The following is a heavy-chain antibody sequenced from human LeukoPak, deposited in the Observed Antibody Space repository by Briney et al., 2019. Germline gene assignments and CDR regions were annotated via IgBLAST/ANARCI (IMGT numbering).Heavy chain of an antibody. CDR3: AKDFGWPFDY. V-gene: IGHV3-23*01. CDR2: ITGSGRTT. Sequence: HPGGSLRLSCAASGLTFNNYAMSWVRQAPGKGLEWVSGITGSGRTTYYADSVKGRFTISRDNSKNSLYLQINSLRAEDTAVYYCAKDFGWPFDYWGQGTLVTVSS. CDR1: GLTFNNYA. D-gene: IGHD6-19*01. J-gene: IGHJ4*02.